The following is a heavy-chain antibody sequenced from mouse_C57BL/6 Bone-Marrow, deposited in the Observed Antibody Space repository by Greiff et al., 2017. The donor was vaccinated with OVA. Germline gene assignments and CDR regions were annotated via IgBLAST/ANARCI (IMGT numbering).Heavy chain of an antibody. CDR1: GYTFTSYT. CDR2: INPSSGYT. CDR3: AREGITTVVDYYFDY. V-gene: IGHV1-4*01. D-gene: IGHD1-1*01. J-gene: IGHJ2*01. Sequence: QVHVKQSGAELARPGASVNMSCKASGYTFTSYTMHWVKQRPGQGLEWIGYINPSSGYTKYNQKFKDKATLTADKSSSTAYMQLSSLTSEDSAVYYWAREGITTVVDYYFDYWGQGTTLTVSA.